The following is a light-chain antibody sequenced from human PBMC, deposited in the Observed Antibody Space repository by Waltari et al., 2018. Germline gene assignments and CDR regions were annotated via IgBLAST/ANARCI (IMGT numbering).Light chain of an antibody. J-gene: IGLJ1*01. Sequence: QSAPTQPASVSGSPGQSITISCTGTSSDVGAYYFVSWHQQYPGKAPKVMIYGVNNRPSGVSNRFSGSKSGNTASLIISGLQADDEADYYCSSYTTSGTLVFGTGTKVTVL. CDR3: SSYTTSGTLV. CDR1: SSDVGAYYF. CDR2: GVN. V-gene: IGLV2-14*01.